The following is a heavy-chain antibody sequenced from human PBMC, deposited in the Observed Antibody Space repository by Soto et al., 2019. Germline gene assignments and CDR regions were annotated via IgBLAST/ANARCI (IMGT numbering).Heavy chain of an antibody. CDR1: GVSISSSNW. V-gene: IGHV4-4*02. D-gene: IGHD3-9*01. CDR2: IYHSGDT. Sequence: SETLSLTCAVSGVSISSSNWWSWVRQPPGKGLEWIGEIYHSGDTNYNPSLKSRVTISVDKSKNQFSLKLNSVTAADTAVYYCARTTAVPNTLRSRYFFDFWGQGTLVTVSS. CDR3: ARTTAVPNTLRSRYFFDF. J-gene: IGHJ4*02.